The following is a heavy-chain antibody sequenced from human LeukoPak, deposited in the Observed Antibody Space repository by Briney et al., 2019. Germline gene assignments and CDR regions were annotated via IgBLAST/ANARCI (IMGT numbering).Heavy chain of an antibody. V-gene: IGHV1-8*01. CDR2: MNPNSGNT. D-gene: IGHD3-3*01. CDR3: ARGTGYDFWSGYFSAVGYYYYGMDV. Sequence: GASVKVSCKASGYTFTSYDINWVRQATGQGLEWMGWMNPNSGNTGYAQKFQGRVTMTRNTSISTAYMELSSLRSEDTTVYYCARGTGYDFWSGYFSAVGYYYYGMDVWGQGTTVTVSS. CDR1: GYTFTSYD. J-gene: IGHJ6*02.